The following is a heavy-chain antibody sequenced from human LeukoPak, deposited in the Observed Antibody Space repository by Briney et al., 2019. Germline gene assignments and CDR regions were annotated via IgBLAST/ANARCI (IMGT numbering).Heavy chain of an antibody. CDR1: GGSISSYY. D-gene: IGHD1-26*01. Sequence: SETLSLTCTVSGGSISSYYWSWIRQPPGKGLEWIGYIYYSGSTNYNPSLKSRVTMSVDTSKNQFSLKLSSVTAADTAVYYCARDLVGATDYWGQGTLVTVSS. CDR2: IYYSGST. J-gene: IGHJ4*02. CDR3: ARDLVGATDY. V-gene: IGHV4-59*12.